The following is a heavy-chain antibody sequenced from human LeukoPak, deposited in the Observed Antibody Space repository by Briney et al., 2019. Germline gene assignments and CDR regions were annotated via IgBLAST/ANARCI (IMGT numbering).Heavy chain of an antibody. D-gene: IGHD6-13*01. CDR3: ARDFTMAAADYYFDN. Sequence: PGGSLRLSCAASGFTFDDYAMHWVRQAPGKGLEWVSGISWNSGSIGYADSVKGRFTISRDNAKNSLYLQMNSLRAEDTAMYYCARDFTMAAADYYFDNWGQGTLVTVSS. CDR1: GFTFDDYA. V-gene: IGHV3-9*01. CDR2: ISWNSGSI. J-gene: IGHJ4*02.